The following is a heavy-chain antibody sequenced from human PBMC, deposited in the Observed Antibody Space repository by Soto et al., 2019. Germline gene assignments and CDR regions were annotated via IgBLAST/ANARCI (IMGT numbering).Heavy chain of an antibody. Sequence: PGGSLRLSCAASGFTFSSYAMSWVRQATGKGLEWVSAISGRGGSTYYADSVKGRFTISRDNAKNTLYLQMNSLRAEDTAVYYCAKDPHPRYSSSWYGPGRRFDPWGQGTLVTVSS. J-gene: IGHJ5*02. CDR2: ISGRGGST. CDR1: GFTFSSYA. D-gene: IGHD6-13*01. V-gene: IGHV3-23*01. CDR3: AKDPHPRYSSSWYGPGRRFDP.